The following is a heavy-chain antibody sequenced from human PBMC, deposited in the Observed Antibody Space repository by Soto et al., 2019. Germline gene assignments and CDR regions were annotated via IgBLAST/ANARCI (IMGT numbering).Heavy chain of an antibody. CDR3: ARHGSY. Sequence: QLQLQESGPGLVKPSETLSLTCTVSGVSITNTSYYWGWIRQPPGKGLEWIGTIYFSGSTFYNPSLKSRLSISADTAKNQFSLRLSSVTAVDAAVYYCARHGSYWGQGTLVAVSS. CDR2: IYFSGST. J-gene: IGHJ4*02. CDR1: GVSITNTSYY. V-gene: IGHV4-39*01.